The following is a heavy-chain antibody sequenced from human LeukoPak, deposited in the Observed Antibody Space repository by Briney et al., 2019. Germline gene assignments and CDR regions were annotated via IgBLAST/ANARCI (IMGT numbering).Heavy chain of an antibody. CDR3: AKVGTIFGVVSVDAFDI. CDR1: GFTFSSYW. CDR2: INSDGSST. J-gene: IGHJ3*02. Sequence: GGSLRLSCAASGFTFSSYWMHWVRQAPGKGLVWVSRINSDGSSTSYADSVKGRFTISRDNAKNTLYLQMNSLRAEDTAVYYCAKVGTIFGVVSVDAFDIWGQGTMVTVSS. D-gene: IGHD3-3*01. V-gene: IGHV3-74*01.